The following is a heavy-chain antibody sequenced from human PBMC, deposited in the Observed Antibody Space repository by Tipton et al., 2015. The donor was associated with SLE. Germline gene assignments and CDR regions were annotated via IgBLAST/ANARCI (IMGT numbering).Heavy chain of an antibody. D-gene: IGHD6-13*01. J-gene: IGHJ3*02. CDR1: GYTFTSYY. CDR2: INPSGGST. CDR3: ARDTALGIAAAGSDAFDI. Sequence: QSGAEVKKPGASVKVSCKASGYTFTSYYMHWVRQAPGQGLEWMGIINPSGGSTSYAQKFQGRVTMTRDTSTSTAYMELRSLRSDDTAVYYCARDTALGIAAAGSDAFDIWGQGTMVTVSS. V-gene: IGHV1-46*01.